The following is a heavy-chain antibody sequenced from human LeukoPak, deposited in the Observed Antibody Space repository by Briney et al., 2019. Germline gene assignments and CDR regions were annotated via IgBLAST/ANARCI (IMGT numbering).Heavy chain of an antibody. CDR1: GFTFTGYY. CDR3: ARALGYGSGSYSQPLNWFDP. Sequence: ASVKVSCKASGFTFTGYYMHWVRQAPGQGLEWMGWINPSSGDTSFAQKFQGRVTMTSDTSISTAHMELSSLRSDDTAMYYCARALGYGSGSYSQPLNWFDPWGQGTLVTVSS. V-gene: IGHV1-2*02. D-gene: IGHD3-10*01. J-gene: IGHJ5*02. CDR2: INPSSGDT.